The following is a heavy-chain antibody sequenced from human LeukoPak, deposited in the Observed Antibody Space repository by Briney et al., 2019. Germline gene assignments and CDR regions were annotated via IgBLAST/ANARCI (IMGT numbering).Heavy chain of an antibody. CDR2: ISSSGSTR. Sequence: GGSLRLSCAASGFTFSDYYMSWIRQAPGKGLGWVSYISSSGSTRYYADSVKGRFTISRDNAKNSLYLQMNSLRAEDTAVCYCARGALPEFGEVWHPGINDYWGQGTLVTVSS. V-gene: IGHV3-11*04. CDR3: ARGALPEFGEVWHPGINDY. J-gene: IGHJ4*02. CDR1: GFTFSDYY. D-gene: IGHD3-10*01.